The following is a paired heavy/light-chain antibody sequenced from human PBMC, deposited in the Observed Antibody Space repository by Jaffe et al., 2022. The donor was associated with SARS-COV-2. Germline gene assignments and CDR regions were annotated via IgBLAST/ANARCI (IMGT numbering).Heavy chain of an antibody. CDR2: IVVGSGNT. Sequence: HMQLVQSGPEVKKPGTSVKVSCKASGFTFTRSAMQWVRQARGQRLEWIGWIVVGSGNTNYAQKFQERVTITRDMSTSTAYMELSSLRSEDTAVYYCAAGDPVVGADYYYYAMDVWGQGTTVTVSS. CDR3: AAGDPVVGADYYYYAMDV. D-gene: IGHD2-15*01. J-gene: IGHJ6*02. CDR1: GFTFTRSA. V-gene: IGHV1-58*02.
Light chain of an antibody. CDR3: AAWDDSLNGWV. CDR1: SSNIGSNT. CDR2: SQN. J-gene: IGLJ3*02. V-gene: IGLV1-44*01. Sequence: QSVLTQPPSASGTPGQRVTISCSGSSSNIGSNTVNWYQQLPGTAPKLLIYSQNQRPSGVPDRFSGSKSGTSASLAISGLQSEDEADYYCAAWDDSLNGWVFGGGTKLTVL.